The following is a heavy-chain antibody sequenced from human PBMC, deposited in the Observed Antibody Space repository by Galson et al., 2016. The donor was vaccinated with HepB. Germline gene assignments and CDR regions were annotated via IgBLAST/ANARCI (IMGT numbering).Heavy chain of an antibody. CDR2: IWSDGSNK. V-gene: IGHV3-33*01. J-gene: IGHJ4*02. CDR3: ASGGYCSGGTCYLDY. Sequence: SLRLSCAATGFTFSSYGMHWVRQAPGKGLEWVAVIWSDGSNKYYTDSVKGRFTISRDQSKNTLNLQMNSLRVEDTALYYCASGGYCSGGTCYLDYWGQGTLVTVSS. CDR1: GFTFSSYG. D-gene: IGHD2-15*01.